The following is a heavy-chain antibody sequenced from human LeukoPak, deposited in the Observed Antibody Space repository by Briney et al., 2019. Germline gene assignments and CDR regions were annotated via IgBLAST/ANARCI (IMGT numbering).Heavy chain of an antibody. Sequence: GASVKVSCKASGGTFSSYAISWVRQAPGQGLEWIGGIIPIFGTANYAQKFQGRVTITTDESTSTAYMELSSLRSEDTAVYYCARVVAEGPYYYYMDVWGKGTTVTVSS. CDR3: ARVVAEGPYYYYMDV. CDR1: GGTFSSYA. CDR2: IIPIFGTA. J-gene: IGHJ6*03. V-gene: IGHV1-69*05.